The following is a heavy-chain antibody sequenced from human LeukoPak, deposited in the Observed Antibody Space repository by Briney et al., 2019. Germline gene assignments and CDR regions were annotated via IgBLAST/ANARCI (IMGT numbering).Heavy chain of an antibody. CDR1: GYSFTAFY. V-gene: IGHV1-2*02. J-gene: IGHJ4*02. Sequence: GASVKVSCKASGYSFTAFYIHWVRQAPGQGLEWMGWIHPRSGDTRYAQKFQGRVTMARDTSTSTVYIDLSSLGSDDTAVYYCARDGEYGTGSYYRGSFDYWGQGILVTVSS. D-gene: IGHD3-10*01. CDR3: ARDGEYGTGSYYRGSFDY. CDR2: IHPRSGDT.